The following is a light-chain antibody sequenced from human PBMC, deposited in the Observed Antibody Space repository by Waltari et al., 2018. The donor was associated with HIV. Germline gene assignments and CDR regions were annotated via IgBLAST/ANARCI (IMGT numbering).Light chain of an antibody. J-gene: IGKJ4*01. CDR3: QQYYNWPPLT. CDR2: GAS. CDR1: QSVSSN. V-gene: IGKV3-15*01. Sequence: EIVMTQSPATLSVFPGDRATLSCRASQSVSSNLAWYQQKPGQAPRPLIYGASTRATGIPARFSGSGSGTEFTLTISSLQSEDFAVYYWQQYYNWPPLTFGGGTKVEI.